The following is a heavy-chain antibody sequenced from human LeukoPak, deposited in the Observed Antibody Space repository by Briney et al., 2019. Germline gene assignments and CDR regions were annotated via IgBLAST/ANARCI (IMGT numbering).Heavy chain of an antibody. J-gene: IGHJ4*02. D-gene: IGHD3-22*01. Sequence: ASVKVSCKASGYTFTGYYMHWVRQAPGQGLEWMGRINPNSGGTNYAQKFQGRVTMTRDTSISTAYMELSRLRSDDTAVYYCARDMYYYDSSGYYVGNYWGQGTLVTVSS. CDR1: GYTFTGYY. CDR3: ARDMYYYDSSGYYVGNY. V-gene: IGHV1-2*06. CDR2: INPNSGGT.